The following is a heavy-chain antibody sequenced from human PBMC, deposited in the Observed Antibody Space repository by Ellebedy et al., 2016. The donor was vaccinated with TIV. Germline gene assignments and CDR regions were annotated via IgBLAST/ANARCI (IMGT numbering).Heavy chain of an antibody. V-gene: IGHV4-34*01. Sequence: SETLSLTXAVEGGAFSGYFWSWICQSPGTGPEWLGEINHSGSTNYNPSLKNRVTMSVDTTKKHISLRLSSVTAADTAVYYCARVGDYYGSGSLDYWGRGTLVAVSS. CDR2: INHSGST. CDR1: GGAFSGYF. D-gene: IGHD3-10*01. J-gene: IGHJ4*02. CDR3: ARVGDYYGSGSLDY.